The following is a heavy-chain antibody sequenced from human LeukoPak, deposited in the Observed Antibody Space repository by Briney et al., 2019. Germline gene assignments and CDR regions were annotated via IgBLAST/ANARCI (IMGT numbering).Heavy chain of an antibody. CDR3: ATDAGGSSWYGVYCGMDV. V-gene: IGHV1-24*01. CDR1: GYTLTELS. D-gene: IGHD6-13*01. CDR2: FDPEDGET. Sequence: ASVKVSCKVSGYTLTELSMHWVRQAPGKGLEWMGGFDPEDGETIYAQKFQGRVTMTEDTSTDTAYMELSSLRSEDTAVYYCATDAGGSSWYGVYCGMDVWGQGTTVTVSS. J-gene: IGHJ6*02.